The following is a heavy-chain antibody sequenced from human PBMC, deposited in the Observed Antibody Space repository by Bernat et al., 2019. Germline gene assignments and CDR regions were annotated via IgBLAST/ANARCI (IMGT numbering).Heavy chain of an antibody. CDR3: TRFASIAARFHPN. J-gene: IGHJ4*02. D-gene: IGHD6-6*01. V-gene: IGHV3-23*01. Sequence: EVQLLESGGGLVQPGGSLRLSCAASRFTFSSYAMSWVRQAPGKGLEWVSAISGNGGSTYYADSVKGRFTISRDNSKDTLYLQMNSLKTEDTAVYYCTRFASIAARFHPNWGQGTLVTVSS. CDR2: ISGNGGST. CDR1: RFTFSSYA.